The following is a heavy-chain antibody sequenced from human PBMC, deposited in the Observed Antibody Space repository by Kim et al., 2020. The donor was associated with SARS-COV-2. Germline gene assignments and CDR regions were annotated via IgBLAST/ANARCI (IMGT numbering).Heavy chain of an antibody. CDR2: IKQDAYET. D-gene: IGHD6-19*01. CDR1: EFTFSTYW. V-gene: IGHV3-7*03. J-gene: IGHJ6*02. CDR3: ARGVAVAPHYYYHYGMDV. Sequence: GGSLRLSCAASEFTFSTYWMSWVRQAPGKGLEWVAMIKQDAYETYYVDSVKGRFTISRDNTKNLVYLQMNSLRAEDTAVYYCARGVAVAPHYYYHYGMDVWGQGTTVTVSS.